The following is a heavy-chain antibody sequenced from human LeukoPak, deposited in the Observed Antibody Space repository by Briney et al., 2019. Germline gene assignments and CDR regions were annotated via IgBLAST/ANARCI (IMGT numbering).Heavy chain of an antibody. CDR3: ARGVRYCSGGSCSEDYYYGMDV. V-gene: IGHV4-34*01. CDR2: INHSGST. Sequence: SETLSLTCTVSGVSISSYYWSWIRQPPGKGLEWIGEINHSGSTNYNSSLKSRVTISVDTSKNQFSLKLSSVTAADTAVYYCARGVRYCSGGSCSEDYYYGMDVWGQGTTVTVSS. D-gene: IGHD2-15*01. CDR1: GVSISSYY. J-gene: IGHJ6*02.